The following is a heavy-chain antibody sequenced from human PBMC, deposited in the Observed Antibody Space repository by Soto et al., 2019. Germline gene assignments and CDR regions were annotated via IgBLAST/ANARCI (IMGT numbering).Heavy chain of an antibody. CDR2: INHSGST. D-gene: IGHD3-16*02. CDR3: ARGKLSDYVWGSYRYHFDY. CDR1: GGSFSGYY. J-gene: IGHJ4*02. V-gene: IGHV4-34*01. Sequence: SETLSLTCAVYGGSFSGYYWSWIRQPPGKGLGWIGEINHSGSTNYNPSLKSRVTISVDTSKNQFSLKLSSVTAADTAVYYCARGKLSDYVWGSYRYHFDYWGQGTVVTVSS.